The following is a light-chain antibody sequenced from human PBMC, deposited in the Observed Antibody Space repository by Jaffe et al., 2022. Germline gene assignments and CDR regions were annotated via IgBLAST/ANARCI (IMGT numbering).Light chain of an antibody. J-gene: IGKJ5*01. CDR1: QSVASNY. V-gene: IGKV3-20*01. CDR3: QQYGTPRIT. Sequence: EIVLTQSPGTLSLSPGERATLSCRASQSVASNYLAWYQQKFGQAPRLLIFGASSRATGIPDRFSGSGSGTDFSLTISRLEPEDFAVYYCQQYGTPRITFGQGTRLEIK. CDR2: GAS.